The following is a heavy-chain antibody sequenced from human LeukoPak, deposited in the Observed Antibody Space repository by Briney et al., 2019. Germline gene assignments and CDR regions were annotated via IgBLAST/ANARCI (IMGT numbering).Heavy chain of an antibody. CDR1: EFTFNTYN. J-gene: IGHJ4*02. Sequence: GGSLRLSCAASEFTFNTYNMNWVRQAPGKGLEWVSSISSSSDYIYYADSVKGRFTISRDNAKNSLYLQMNSLRAEDTAVYYCARAATLLWFGELLSQIPSYFDYWGQGTLVTVSS. D-gene: IGHD3-10*01. V-gene: IGHV3-21*01. CDR3: ARAATLLWFGELLSQIPSYFDY. CDR2: ISSSSDYI.